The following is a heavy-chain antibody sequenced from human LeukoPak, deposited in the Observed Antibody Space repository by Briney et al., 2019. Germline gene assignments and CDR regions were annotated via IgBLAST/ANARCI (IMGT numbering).Heavy chain of an antibody. CDR3: ARGIRYCSSTSCYTSWFDP. D-gene: IGHD2-2*02. CDR2: INPNSGGT. Sequence: ASVKVYCTASGYTFTGYYMHWVRQAPGQGLEWMGWINPNSGGTNYAQKFQGRVTMTRDTSISTAYMELSRLRSDDTAVYYCARGIRYCSSTSCYTSWFDPWGQGTLVTVSS. V-gene: IGHV1-2*02. CDR1: GYTFTGYY. J-gene: IGHJ5*02.